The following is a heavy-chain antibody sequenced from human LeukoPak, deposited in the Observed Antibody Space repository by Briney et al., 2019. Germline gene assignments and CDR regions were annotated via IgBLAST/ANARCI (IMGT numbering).Heavy chain of an antibody. CDR3: ARGGIVVVPASAGYNWFDP. J-gene: IGHJ5*02. Sequence: SVKVSCKAPGGTFSSYAISWVRQAPGQGLEWMGGIIPIFGTANYAQKFQGRVTITTDESTSTAYMELSSLRSEDTAVYYCARGGIVVVPASAGYNWFDPWGQGTLVTVSS. CDR1: GGTFSSYA. CDR2: IIPIFGTA. D-gene: IGHD2-2*01. V-gene: IGHV1-69*05.